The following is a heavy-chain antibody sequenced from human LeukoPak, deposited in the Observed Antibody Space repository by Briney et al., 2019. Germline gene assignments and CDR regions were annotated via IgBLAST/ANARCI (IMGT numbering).Heavy chain of an antibody. CDR3: ARHALTTVTEGFDY. D-gene: IGHD4-17*01. CDR2: MYYSGST. CDR1: GGSISSGSYY. Sequence: PSETLSLTCTVSGGSISSGSYYWGWIRQPPGKGLEWIGSMYYSGSTHYNLSLKSRVTISVDTSKNQFSLKLTSVTAADTAVYYCARHALTTVTEGFDYWGQGTLVTVSS. V-gene: IGHV4-39*01. J-gene: IGHJ4*02.